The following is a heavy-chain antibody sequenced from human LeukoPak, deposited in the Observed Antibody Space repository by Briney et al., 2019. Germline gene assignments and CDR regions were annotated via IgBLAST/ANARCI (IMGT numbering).Heavy chain of an antibody. CDR1: GFTFSSYW. CDR2: INSDGSST. D-gene: IGHD5-18*01. CDR3: ARSRGYSYGYSADY. Sequence: GGSLRLSCAASGFTFSSYWMHWVRQAPGKGLVWVSRINSDGSSTSYADSVKGRFTISRDNAKNSLYLQMNSLRAEDTAVYYCARSRGYSYGYSADYWGQGTLVTVSS. J-gene: IGHJ4*02. V-gene: IGHV3-74*01.